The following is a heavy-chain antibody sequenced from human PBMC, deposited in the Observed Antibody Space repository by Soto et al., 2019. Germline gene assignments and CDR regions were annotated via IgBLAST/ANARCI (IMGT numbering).Heavy chain of an antibody. CDR3: ARLGVYNSRELDP. V-gene: IGHV5-51*01. CDR1: GYKFINYW. D-gene: IGHD1-20*01. CDR2: IYPGDSDI. J-gene: IGHJ5*02. Sequence: PXESLKISCKGSGYKFINYWIAWVRQKPGKGLEWMGIIYPGDSDIRYSPSFQGQVTISADKSISTAYLQWSSLKASDTAIYYCARLGVYNSRELDPWGQGTLVTVSS.